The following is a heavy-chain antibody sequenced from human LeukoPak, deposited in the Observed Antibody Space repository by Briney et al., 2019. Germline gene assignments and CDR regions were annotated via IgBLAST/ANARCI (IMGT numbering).Heavy chain of an antibody. Sequence: SETLSLTCTVSGGSISSYYWSWIRQPPGKGLEWIGYIYYSGSTNYNPSLKSRVTISVDTSKNQFSLKLSSVTAADTAVYYCARHVSGSGWPVDYWGQGTLVTVSS. CDR2: IYYSGST. D-gene: IGHD6-19*01. V-gene: IGHV4-59*08. CDR1: GGSISSYY. J-gene: IGHJ4*02. CDR3: ARHVSGSGWPVDY.